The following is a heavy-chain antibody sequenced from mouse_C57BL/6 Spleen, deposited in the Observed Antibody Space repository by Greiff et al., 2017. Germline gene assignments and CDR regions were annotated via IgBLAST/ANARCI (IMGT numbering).Heavy chain of an antibody. D-gene: IGHD1-1*01. V-gene: IGHV1-62-2*01. CDR3: ARHAPITTVVATRYFDV. J-gene: IGHJ1*03. Sequence: QVQLKESGAELVKPGASVKLSCKASGYTFTEYTIHWVKQRSGQGLAWIGWFYPGSGSIKYNEKFKDKATLTADKSSSTVYMELSRLTSEDSAVYYCARHAPITTVVATRYFDVWGTGTTVTGSS. CDR1: GYTFTEYT. CDR2: FYPGSGSI.